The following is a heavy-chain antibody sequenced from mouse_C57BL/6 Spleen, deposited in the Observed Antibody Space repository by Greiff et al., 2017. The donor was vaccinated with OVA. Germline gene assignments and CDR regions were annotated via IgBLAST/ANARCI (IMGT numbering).Heavy chain of an antibody. V-gene: IGHV6-6*01. Sequence: EVMLVESGGGLVQPGGSMKLSCAASGFTFSDAWMDWVRQSPEKGLEWVAEIRNKANNHATYYAESVKGRFTISRDDSKSSVYLQMNSLRAEDTGIYYCTRGDYGNQGAMDYWGQGTSVTVSS. D-gene: IGHD2-1*01. CDR3: TRGDYGNQGAMDY. CDR2: IRNKANNHAT. J-gene: IGHJ4*01. CDR1: GFTFSDAW.